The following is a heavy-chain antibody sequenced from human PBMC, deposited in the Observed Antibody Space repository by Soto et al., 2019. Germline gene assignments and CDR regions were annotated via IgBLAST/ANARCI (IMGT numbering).Heavy chain of an antibody. D-gene: IGHD3-9*01. J-gene: IGHJ5*02. CDR3: VQGRYPTMATPLDH. CDR1: GFTFDDCA. Sequence: EVQLVESGGGLVQPGRSLRLSCSASGFTFDDCAMHWVRQAPGKGPEWVSGISWDSATVGYAESVKGRFTITRDDAKKSLYLQMDSLRREDTALYYCVQGRYPTMATPLDHWGQGTLVTVSS. CDR2: ISWDSATV. V-gene: IGHV3-9*01.